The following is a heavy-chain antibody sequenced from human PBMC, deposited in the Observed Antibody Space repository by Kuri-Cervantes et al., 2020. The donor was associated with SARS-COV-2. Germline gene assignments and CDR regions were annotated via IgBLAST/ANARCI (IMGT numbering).Heavy chain of an antibody. J-gene: IGHJ6*02. CDR1: GFTFSSYA. CDR2: IWYDGSNK. V-gene: IGHV3-33*08. Sequence: GESLKISCAASGFTFSSYAMHWVRQAPGKGLEWVAVIWYDGSNKYYADSVKGRFTISRDNSKNTLYLQMNSLRAEDTAVYYCATAVPYCGGDCYPAVGGMDVWGQGTTVTVSS. CDR3: ATAVPYCGGDCYPAVGGMDV. D-gene: IGHD2-21*02.